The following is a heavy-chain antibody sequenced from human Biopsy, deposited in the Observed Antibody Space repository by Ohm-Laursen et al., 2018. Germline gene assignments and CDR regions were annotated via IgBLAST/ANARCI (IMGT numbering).Heavy chain of an antibody. CDR1: GFAFSTYW. J-gene: IGHJ3*01. D-gene: IGHD2/OR15-2a*01. CDR3: TRDTTYYAGTTYYDALDV. CDR2: IKRDGSQS. Sequence: SLRLSCAASGFAFSTYWMTWVCQAPGTGLEWVANIKRDGSQSNHADSVQGRFTISRDNAKNSLYLQMNSLRAEDTAVYYCTRDTTYYAGTTYYDALDVWDQGTTVTVSS. V-gene: IGHV3-7*01.